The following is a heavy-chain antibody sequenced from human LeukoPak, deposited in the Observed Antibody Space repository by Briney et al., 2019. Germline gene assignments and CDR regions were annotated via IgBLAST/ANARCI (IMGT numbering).Heavy chain of an antibody. CDR1: GFTFSSSD. CDR3: AKSFDFSNGHSPILTPFDS. Sequence: GGSLRLSCAASGFTFSSSDMSWVRQAPGKGLEWVSSISARGISTYYADSVKGRFTISRDNSKNTLYLQMNSLRGDDIGVYYCAKSFDFSNGHSPILTPFDSWGQGTLVSVSS. D-gene: IGHD3-3*01. CDR2: ISARGIST. V-gene: IGHV3-23*01. J-gene: IGHJ4*02.